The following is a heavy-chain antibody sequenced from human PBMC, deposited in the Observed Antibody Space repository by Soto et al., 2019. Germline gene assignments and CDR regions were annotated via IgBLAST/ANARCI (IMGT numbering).Heavy chain of an antibody. CDR3: ASGSTVYHMVFEC. D-gene: IGHD2-2*01. Sequence: SETLSLTCAVSGASITNNNWWSWVRQPPGKGLEWIGEIYHSGFANHNPSLKGRVTISMDKSKNQFSLNLSSVTAADTAVYYCASGSTVYHMVFECWGQGTLVTVSS. CDR2: IYHSGFA. J-gene: IGHJ4*02. V-gene: IGHV4-4*02. CDR1: GASITNNNW.